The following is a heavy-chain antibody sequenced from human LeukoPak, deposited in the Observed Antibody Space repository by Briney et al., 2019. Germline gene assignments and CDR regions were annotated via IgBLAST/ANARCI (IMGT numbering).Heavy chain of an antibody. CDR3: ARAYGDYVSYYYYYMDV. CDR2: INSDGSST. Sequence: PGGSLRLSCAASGFTFSSYWMHWVRQAPGKGLVWVSRINSDGSSTSYADSVKGRFTISRDNAKNTLYLQMNSLRAEDTAVYYCARAYGDYVSYYYYYMDVWGKGTTVTVSS. D-gene: IGHD4-17*01. J-gene: IGHJ6*03. V-gene: IGHV3-74*01. CDR1: GFTFSSYW.